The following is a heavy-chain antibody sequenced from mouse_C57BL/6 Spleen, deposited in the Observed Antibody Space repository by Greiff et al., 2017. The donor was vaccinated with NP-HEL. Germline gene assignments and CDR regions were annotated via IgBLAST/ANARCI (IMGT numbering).Heavy chain of an antibody. Sequence: VKLVESGAELVRPGASVTLSCKASGYTFTDYEMHWVKQTPVHGLEWIGAIDPETGGTAYNQKFKGKAILTADKSSSTAYMELRSLTSEDSAVYYCTPYVYYAMDYWGQGTSVTVSS. J-gene: IGHJ4*01. CDR3: TPYVYYAMDY. V-gene: IGHV1-15*01. CDR1: GYTFTDYE. CDR2: IDPETGGT.